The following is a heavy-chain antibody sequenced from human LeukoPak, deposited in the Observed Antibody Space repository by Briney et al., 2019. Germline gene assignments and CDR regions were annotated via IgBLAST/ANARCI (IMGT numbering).Heavy chain of an antibody. Sequence: GESLKISRQGSGYTFPIYWIGWVRQTPGKGLEWMGIIYPSDSHTIYSPSFQGQVTVSADKSISIAYLQWSSLKASDTAIYYCVRHYRPPQDSRAAKPTGYYYYYMDVWGTGTTVIVSS. D-gene: IGHD3-16*02. CDR2: IYPSDSHT. V-gene: IGHV5-51*01. J-gene: IGHJ6*03. CDR3: VRHYRPPQDSRAAKPTGYYYYYMDV. CDR1: GYTFPIYW.